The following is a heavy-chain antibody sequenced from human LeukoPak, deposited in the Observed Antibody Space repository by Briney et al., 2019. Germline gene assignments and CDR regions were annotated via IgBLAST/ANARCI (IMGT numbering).Heavy chain of an antibody. Sequence: GGSLRLSCVASRFTFSNYWMSWVRQAPGKGLEWVANINQDGSKKVYADSMKGRFTISRDNAKESLYLQLNSLRADDTAVYNCAKWGPHCVGDYCPALDSWGQGTLVTVSS. CDR1: RFTFSNYW. D-gene: IGHD2-21*02. CDR2: INQDGSKK. CDR3: AKWGPHCVGDYCPALDS. V-gene: IGHV3-7*01. J-gene: IGHJ4*02.